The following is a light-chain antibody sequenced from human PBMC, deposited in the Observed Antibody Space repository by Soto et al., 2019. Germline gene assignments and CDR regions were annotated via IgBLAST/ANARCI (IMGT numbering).Light chain of an antibody. J-gene: IGLJ1*01. Sequence: QTVVTQEPSFSVSPGGTITLTCGLNSGSVSTSYFPSWYRQTPGRPPRTLIYNTRSRSSGVSDRFSGSILGNKAALTITGAQADDESVYYCVLYMGSGIHVFGAGTKVTVL. V-gene: IGLV8-61*01. CDR3: VLYMGSGIHV. CDR1: SGSVSTSYF. CDR2: NTR.